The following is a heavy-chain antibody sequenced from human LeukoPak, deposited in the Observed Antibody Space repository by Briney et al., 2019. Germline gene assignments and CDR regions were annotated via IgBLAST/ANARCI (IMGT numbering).Heavy chain of an antibody. Sequence: SETLSLTCAVYGGSFSGYYWSWVRQPPGKGREWIGYISSSGSTYYNPSLKTRVTISVATSKNQFSLKLSSVTAADTAVYYCAGAVWFGEPHYFDYWGQGTLVTVSS. D-gene: IGHD3-10*01. V-gene: IGHV4-34*01. CDR1: GGSFSGYY. CDR3: AGAVWFGEPHYFDY. CDR2: ISSSGST. J-gene: IGHJ4*02.